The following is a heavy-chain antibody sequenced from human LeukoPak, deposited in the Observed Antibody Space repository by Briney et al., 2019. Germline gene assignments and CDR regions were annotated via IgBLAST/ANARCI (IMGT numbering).Heavy chain of an antibody. D-gene: IGHD6-13*01. Sequence: ASVRVSCKASGYTFTGYYMHWVRQAPGQGLEWMGWINPNSGGTNYAQKFQGRVTMTRDTSISTAYMELSRLRSDDTAVYYCARYFPSSSWYVNDYWGQGTLVTVSS. V-gene: IGHV1-2*02. CDR1: GYTFTGYY. CDR3: ARYFPSSSWYVNDY. CDR2: INPNSGGT. J-gene: IGHJ4*02.